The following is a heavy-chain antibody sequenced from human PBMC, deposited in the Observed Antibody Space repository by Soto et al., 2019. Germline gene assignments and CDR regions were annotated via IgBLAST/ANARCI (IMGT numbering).Heavy chain of an antibody. V-gene: IGHV1-69*06. CDR2: TIARFGSA. CDR3: ARDQDSDNYVYAGTQDPYGMDV. J-gene: IGHJ6*04. Sequence: ASVEVSCKASGGTFSSDFMSWVRQAPGQGLEGVGGTIARFGSANFAQKFQGRVTITADRFTSTVYMELSSLTSEDTATYYCARDQDSDNYVYAGTQDPYGMDVWGKGTTVTVSS. CDR1: GGTFSSDF. D-gene: IGHD3-16*01.